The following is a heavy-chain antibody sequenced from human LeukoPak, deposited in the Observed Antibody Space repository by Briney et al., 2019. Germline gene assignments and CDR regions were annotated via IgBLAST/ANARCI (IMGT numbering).Heavy chain of an antibody. D-gene: IGHD1-26*01. Sequence: ASVKVSCKASGYTFTSYDINWVRQATGQGLEWMGWMNPNSGNTGYAQKFQGRVTMTEDTSTDTAYMELSSLRSEDTAVYYCATTSPTNSGSYYVIYAFDIWGQGTMVTVSS. V-gene: IGHV1-8*01. J-gene: IGHJ3*02. CDR3: ATTSPTNSGSYYVIYAFDI. CDR2: MNPNSGNT. CDR1: GYTFTSYD.